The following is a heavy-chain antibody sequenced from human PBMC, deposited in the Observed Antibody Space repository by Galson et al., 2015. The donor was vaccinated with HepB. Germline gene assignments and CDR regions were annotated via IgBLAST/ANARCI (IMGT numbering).Heavy chain of an antibody. D-gene: IGHD3-22*01. V-gene: IGHV4-39*07. J-gene: IGHJ4*02. Sequence: ETLSLTCTVSGGSISTYNYYWGWIRQPPGKGLEWIGSLYYSGSTYYNPSLESRVTISVDTPKNQFSLKLSSVTAADTAVYYCTRDPPYSGYYYSDYWGQGTLVTVSS. CDR3: TRDPPYSGYYYSDY. CDR2: LYYSGST. CDR1: GGSISTYNYY.